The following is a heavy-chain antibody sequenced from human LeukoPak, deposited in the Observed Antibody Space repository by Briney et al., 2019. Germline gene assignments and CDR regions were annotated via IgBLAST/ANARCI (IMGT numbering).Heavy chain of an antibody. CDR2: INHSGST. CDR1: GGSFSGYY. J-gene: IGHJ6*03. V-gene: IGHV4-34*01. CDR3: ARGALDYPSYYYYYMDV. Sequence: SETLSLTCAVYGGSFSGYYWSWIRQPPGKGLEWIGEINHSGSTNYNPSLKSRVTISVDTSKNQFSLKLSSVTAADTAVYYCARGALDYPSYYYYYMDVWGKGTTVTVSS. D-gene: IGHD4-11*01.